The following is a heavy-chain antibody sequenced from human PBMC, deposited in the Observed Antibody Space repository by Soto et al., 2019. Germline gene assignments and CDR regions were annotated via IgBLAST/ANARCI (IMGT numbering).Heavy chain of an antibody. D-gene: IGHD1-1*01. Sequence: EVQLVESGGGLVQPGGSLRLSCAASGFTFSSYAMHWVRQAPGKGLEWVSYISTSSNTIYYADSVKGRFTISRDNAKNSLYLQMNSPRAEDTAVYYCARWNEIWFDPWGQGTLVTVSS. V-gene: IGHV3-48*01. CDR2: ISTSSNTI. J-gene: IGHJ5*02. CDR1: GFTFSSYA. CDR3: ARWNEIWFDP.